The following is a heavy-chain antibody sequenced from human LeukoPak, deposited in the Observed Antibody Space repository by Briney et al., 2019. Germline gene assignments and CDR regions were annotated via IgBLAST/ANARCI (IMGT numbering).Heavy chain of an antibody. J-gene: IGHJ4*02. CDR3: ASSIFGVVNFDY. Sequence: SETLSLTCTVSGGSISSGDYYWSWIRQPPGKGLEWIGYVYYSGSTYYNPSLKSRVTISVDTSKNQFSLKLSSVTAADTAVYYCASSIFGVVNFDYWGQGTLVTVSS. CDR1: GGSISSGDYY. V-gene: IGHV4-30-4*08. CDR2: VYYSGST. D-gene: IGHD3-3*01.